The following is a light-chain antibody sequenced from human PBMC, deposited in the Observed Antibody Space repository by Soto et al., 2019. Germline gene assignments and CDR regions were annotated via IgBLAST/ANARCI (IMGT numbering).Light chain of an antibody. CDR2: DAS. CDR3: QQYENLPT. V-gene: IGKV1-33*01. CDR1: QTISSW. J-gene: IGKJ5*01. Sequence: IQLTQSPSSLSASVGDRVTITCRASQTISSWLAWYQQKPGKAPKLLIYDASNLEAGVPSRFRGSGSGTDSTFTISRLQPEDIATYYCQQYENLPTFGQGTQLEIK.